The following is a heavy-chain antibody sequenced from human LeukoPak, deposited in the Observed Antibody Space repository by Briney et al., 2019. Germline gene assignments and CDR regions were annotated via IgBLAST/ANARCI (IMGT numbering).Heavy chain of an antibody. Sequence: ASVKVSCKASGGTFSSYAISWVRQAPGQGLEWMGGIIPIFGTANYAQKFQGRVTITTDESTSTAYMELSSLRSEDTAVYYCAKKYGGNSRDLLDAFDIWGQGTMVTVSS. D-gene: IGHD4-23*01. V-gene: IGHV1-69*05. J-gene: IGHJ3*02. CDR2: IIPIFGTA. CDR3: AKKYGGNSRDLLDAFDI. CDR1: GGTFSSYA.